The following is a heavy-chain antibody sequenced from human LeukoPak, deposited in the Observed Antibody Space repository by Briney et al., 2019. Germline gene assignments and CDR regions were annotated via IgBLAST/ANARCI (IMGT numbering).Heavy chain of an antibody. CDR3: ARDQEQQLARGWFDP. V-gene: IGHV4-61*02. Sequence: SETLSLTCTVSGGSISSGSYYWSWIRQPAGKGLEWIGRIYTSGSTNYNPSLKSRVTISVDTSKNQFSLKLSSVTAADTAVYYCARDQEQQLARGWFDPWGQGTLVTVSS. J-gene: IGHJ5*02. CDR1: GGSISSGSYY. D-gene: IGHD6-13*01. CDR2: IYTSGST.